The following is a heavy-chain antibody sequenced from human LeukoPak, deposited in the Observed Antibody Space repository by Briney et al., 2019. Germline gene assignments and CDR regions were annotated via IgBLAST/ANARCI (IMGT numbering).Heavy chain of an antibody. CDR1: EFSVSHNY. D-gene: IGHD6-13*01. Sequence: PGGSLRLSCAASEFSVSHNYMSWVRQAPGKGLEWVSVIHSDGTTHYADSVKGRFTISRDNSKNTLYLQMNSLRVEDTAMYYCARETGYSTSWYAYYFDYWGQGTLVTVA. V-gene: IGHV3-53*01. CDR3: ARETGYSTSWYAYYFDY. CDR2: IHSDGTT. J-gene: IGHJ4*02.